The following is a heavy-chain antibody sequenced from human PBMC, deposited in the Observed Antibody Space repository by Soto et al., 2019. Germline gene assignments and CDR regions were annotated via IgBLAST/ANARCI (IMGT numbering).Heavy chain of an antibody. V-gene: IGHV3-30*18. CDR2: ISYDGSNK. J-gene: IGHJ5*02. CDR3: AKDVTTVSRGWFDP. Sequence: GGSLRLSCAASGFTFSSYGMHWVRQAPGKGLEWVAVISYDGSNKYYADSVKGRFTISRDNSKNTLYLQMNSLRAEDTAVYYCAKDVTTVSRGWFDPWGQGTLVTV. CDR1: GFTFSSYG. D-gene: IGHD4-17*01.